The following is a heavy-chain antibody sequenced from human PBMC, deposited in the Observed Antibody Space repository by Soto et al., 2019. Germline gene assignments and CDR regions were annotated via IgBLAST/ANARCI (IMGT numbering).Heavy chain of an antibody. CDR1: GGSISSGGYY. J-gene: IGHJ4*02. V-gene: IGHV4-61*08. D-gene: IGHD2-2*01. CDR3: ARYSSASCHPAYCFDY. CDR2: IYYNGRS. Sequence: SETLSLTCTVSGGSISSGGYYWSWIRQHPGKGLEWIGYIYYNGRSLDYNPSFKSRATISIDTSETQSSLKLNSVTAADTAIYYCARYSSASCHPAYCFDYWGQGTPVTVSS.